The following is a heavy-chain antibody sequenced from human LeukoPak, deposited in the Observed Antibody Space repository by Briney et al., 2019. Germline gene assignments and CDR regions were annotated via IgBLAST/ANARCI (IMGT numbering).Heavy chain of an antibody. D-gene: IGHD1-1*01. V-gene: IGHV1-69*04. CDR2: IIPILGIA. CDR1: GGTFSSYA. J-gene: IGHJ4*02. Sequence: ASVKVSCKASGGTFSSYAISWVRQAPGQGLEWMGRIIPILGIANYAQKFQGRVTITADKSTSTAYMELSSLRAEDTAVYYSARGLPQLYYFDYWGQGTLVTVSS. CDR3: ARGLPQLYYFDY.